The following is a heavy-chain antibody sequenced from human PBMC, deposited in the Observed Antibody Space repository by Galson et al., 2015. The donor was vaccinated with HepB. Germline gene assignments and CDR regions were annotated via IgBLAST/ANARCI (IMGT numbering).Heavy chain of an antibody. J-gene: IGHJ6*02. CDR3: ARAGCSSTSCYTRRDYYYYYGMDV. D-gene: IGHD2-2*02. V-gene: IGHV1-69*13. CDR2: IIPIFGTA. Sequence: SVKVSCKASGGTFSSYAISWVRQAPGQGLEWMGGIIPIFGTANYAQKFQGRVTITADESTSTAYMELSSLRSEDTAVYYCARAGCSSTSCYTRRDYYYYYGMDVWGQGTTVTVSS. CDR1: GGTFSSYA.